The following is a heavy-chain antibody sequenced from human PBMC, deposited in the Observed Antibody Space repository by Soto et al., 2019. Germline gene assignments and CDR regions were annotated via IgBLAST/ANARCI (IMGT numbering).Heavy chain of an antibody. J-gene: IGHJ3*02. V-gene: IGHV1-8*01. CDR3: ASGINYYASGDDAFDI. Sequence: QVQLVQSGAEVKKPGASVKVSCKASGYTFTSYDINWVRQATGQGLEWMGWMNPNSGNTGYAQKFQGRVTMTRNTSISTAYMELSSLRSEDTAVYYCASGINYYASGDDAFDIWGHGTMVTVSS. CDR1: GYTFTSYD. D-gene: IGHD3-10*01. CDR2: MNPNSGNT.